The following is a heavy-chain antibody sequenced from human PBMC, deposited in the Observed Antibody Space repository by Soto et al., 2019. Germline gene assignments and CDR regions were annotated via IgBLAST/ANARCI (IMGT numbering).Heavy chain of an antibody. J-gene: IGHJ4*02. CDR1: GYTFTSYD. CDR3: ARGRGSYYYDSSGYYDYDY. V-gene: IGHV1-8*01. CDR2: MNPNSGNT. Sequence: VKVSCKASGYTFTSYDINWVRQATGQGLEWMGWMNPNSGNTGYAQKFQGRVTMTRNTSISTAYMELSSLRSEDTAVYYCARGRGSYYYDSSGYYDYDYWGQGTLVTVSS. D-gene: IGHD3-22*01.